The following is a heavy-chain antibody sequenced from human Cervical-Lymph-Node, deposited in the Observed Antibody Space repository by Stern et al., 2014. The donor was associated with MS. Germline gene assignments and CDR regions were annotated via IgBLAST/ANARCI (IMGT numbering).Heavy chain of an antibody. V-gene: IGHV5-51*01. CDR1: GYSFINYW. CDR2: IFPPDSET. J-gene: IGHJ3*02. CDR3: ARLSLDWTVVPAAGGFDI. D-gene: IGHD2-2*01. Sequence: EVQLVESGAEVKKPGESLKISCKVSGYSFINYWIGWVRQMPGKGLEWMGVIFPPDSETTYRPSFQGQVTMSVDKSINPAYLHWSSLKASDTAVYYCARLSLDWTVVPAAGGFDIWGQGTTVTVSS.